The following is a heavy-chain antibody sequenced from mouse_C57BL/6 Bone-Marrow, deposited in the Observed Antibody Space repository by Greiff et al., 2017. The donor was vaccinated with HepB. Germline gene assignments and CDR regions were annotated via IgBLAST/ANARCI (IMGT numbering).Heavy chain of an antibody. Sequence: QVQLQQSGAELARPGASVKMSCKASGYTFTSYTMHWVKQRPGQGLEWIGYINPSSGYTKYNQKFKDKATLTADKSSSTAYMQLSSLTSEDSAVYYWALPERWGNPSWFAYWGQGTLVTVSA. CDR3: ALPERWGNPSWFAY. V-gene: IGHV1-4*01. D-gene: IGHD2-1*01. CDR1: GYTFTSYT. J-gene: IGHJ3*01. CDR2: INPSSGYT.